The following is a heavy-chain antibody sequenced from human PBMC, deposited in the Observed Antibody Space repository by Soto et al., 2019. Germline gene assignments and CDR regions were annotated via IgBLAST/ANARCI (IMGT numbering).Heavy chain of an antibody. Sequence: ASVKVSCKVSGYTLTELSMHWVRQAPGKGLEWMGGFDPEDGETIYAQKFQGRVTMTEDTSTDTAYMELSSLRAEDTAVYYCATLDILTGYRYYYFDYWGQGTLVTVSS. D-gene: IGHD3-9*01. CDR3: ATLDILTGYRYYYFDY. CDR1: GYTLTELS. CDR2: FDPEDGET. J-gene: IGHJ4*02. V-gene: IGHV1-24*01.